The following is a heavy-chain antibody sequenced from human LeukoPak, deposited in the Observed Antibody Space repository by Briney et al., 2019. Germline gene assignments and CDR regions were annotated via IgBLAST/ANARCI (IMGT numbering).Heavy chain of an antibody. CDR1: GXXIXXXY. D-gene: IGHD4-23*01. CDR2: IYYSXST. V-gene: IGHV4-59*01. J-gene: IGHJ3*02. CDR3: ARGGTAVVTPYAFDI. Sequence: SETLSLTCTVSGXXIXXXYXXXXXXPXGXXLXXXXXIYYSXSTNYDPSVKSRVTMSVDTSKKQFSLNLSSLTAADTAVYYCARGGTAVVTPYAFDIWGQGTMVTVS.